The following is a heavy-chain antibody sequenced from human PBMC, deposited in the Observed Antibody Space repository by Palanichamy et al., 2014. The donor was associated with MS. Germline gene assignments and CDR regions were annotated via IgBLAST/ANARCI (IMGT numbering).Heavy chain of an antibody. CDR2: LKQDGTEK. D-gene: IGHD2-8*01. J-gene: IGHJ4*02. Sequence: EVQLVESGGAFVQPGGSLRLSCVASGFTFSLFWMTWVRQIPGKGLECVATLKQDGTEKYSVDSVKGRFTISRDNPKNSLYLQMNSLRAEDTAVYYCARVRNGPKSHFDYWGQGTLVTVSS. CDR3: ARVRNGPKSHFDY. V-gene: IGHV3-7*01. CDR1: GFTFSLFW.